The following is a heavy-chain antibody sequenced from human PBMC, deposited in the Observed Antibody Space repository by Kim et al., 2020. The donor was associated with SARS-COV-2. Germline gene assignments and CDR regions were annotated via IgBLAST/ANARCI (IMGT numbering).Heavy chain of an antibody. Sequence: SETLSLTCTVSGGSISSYYWSWIRQPPGKGLEWIGYIYYSGSTNYNPSLKSRVTISVDTSKNQFSLKLSSVTAADTAVYYCARERAYYYGSGSRYYYYYYGMDVWGQGTTVTVSS. CDR1: GGSISSYY. D-gene: IGHD3-10*01. CDR3: ARERAYYYGSGSRYYYYYYGMDV. V-gene: IGHV4-59*01. CDR2: IYYSGST. J-gene: IGHJ6*02.